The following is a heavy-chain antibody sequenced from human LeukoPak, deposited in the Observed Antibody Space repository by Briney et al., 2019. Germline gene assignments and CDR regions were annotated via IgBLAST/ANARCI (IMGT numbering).Heavy chain of an antibody. CDR2: INHSGST. CDR1: GGSFSGYY. CDR3: ARGLLGYSYGWPLTYYFDY. J-gene: IGHJ4*02. Sequence: SETLSLTCAVYGGSFSGYYWSWICQPPGKGLEWIGEINHSGSTNYNPSLKSRVTISVDTSKNQFSLKLSSVTAADTAVYYCARGLLGYSYGWPLTYYFDYWGQGTLVTVSS. D-gene: IGHD5-18*01. V-gene: IGHV4-34*01.